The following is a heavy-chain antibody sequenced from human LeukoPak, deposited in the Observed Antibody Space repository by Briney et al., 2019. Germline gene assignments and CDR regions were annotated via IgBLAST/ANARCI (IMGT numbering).Heavy chain of an antibody. CDR1: GGSISSGGYY. CDR2: IYLSGST. CDR3: ARGLLSGYYFDY. D-gene: IGHD3-22*01. Sequence: SETLSLTCTVSGGSISSGGYYWSWIRQPPGKGLEWIGYIYLSGSTYYNPSLKSRVTISVDRSKNQFSLKLSSVTAADTAAYYCARGLLSGYYFDYWGQGTLVIVSS. V-gene: IGHV4-30-2*01. J-gene: IGHJ4*02.